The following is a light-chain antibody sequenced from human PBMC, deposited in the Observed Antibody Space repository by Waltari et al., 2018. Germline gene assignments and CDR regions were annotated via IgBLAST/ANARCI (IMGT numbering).Light chain of an antibody. CDR3: HAAADNNWF. CDR2: KDT. V-gene: IGLV3-27*01. CDR1: VLAEKY. Sequence: YDLAQPFSVSVSPGQTATITCPGDVLAEKYVRWFQQRPGQAPTLILYKDTERPPGIPERFSGSSSGSTVTLTIRGALLEDEADYHCHAAADNNWFFGGGTKLTVL. J-gene: IGLJ2*01.